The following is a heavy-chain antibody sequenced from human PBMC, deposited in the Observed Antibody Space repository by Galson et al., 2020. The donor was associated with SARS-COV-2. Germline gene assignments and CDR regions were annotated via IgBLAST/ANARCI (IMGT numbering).Heavy chain of an antibody. D-gene: IGHD2-15*01. Sequence: GGSLRLSCAASRFSFSTYAMSWVRQAPGKGLEWVSAISGSGNRTYYADSVKGRFTISRDNSKNTLYLQMNSLRAEDTAVYYCAKDMHCSGGNCYYYGMDVWGQGTTVTVSS. CDR1: RFSFSTYA. J-gene: IGHJ6*02. CDR2: ISGSGNRT. CDR3: AKDMHCSGGNCYYYGMDV. V-gene: IGHV3-23*01.